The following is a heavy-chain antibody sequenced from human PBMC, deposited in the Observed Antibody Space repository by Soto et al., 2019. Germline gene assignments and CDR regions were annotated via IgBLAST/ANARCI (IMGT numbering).Heavy chain of an antibody. CDR3: ARGPDGPLIVMVPFDY. D-gene: IGHD2-15*01. Sequence: QVQVVQSGAEVKKPGSSVKVSCKASGGSFSNYFISWVRQAPGQGLEWMGGIIPVFGTPTYAERFQGRVTITADETTGTTDMELSSLRSEDTAVYYCARGPDGPLIVMVPFDYWGQGTPVTVSS. J-gene: IGHJ4*02. V-gene: IGHV1-69*01. CDR1: GGSFSNYF. CDR2: IIPVFGTP.